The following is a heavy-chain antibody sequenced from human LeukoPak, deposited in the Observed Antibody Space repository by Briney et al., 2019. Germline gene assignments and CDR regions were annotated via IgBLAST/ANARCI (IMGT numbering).Heavy chain of an antibody. D-gene: IGHD2-21*02. V-gene: IGHV3-21*01. CDR1: GFTFSSYS. Sequence: GGSLRLSCAASGFTFSSYSMNWVRQAPGKGLEWVSSISSSSSYIYYADSVKGRFTISRDNAKNSLYLQMNSLRAEDTAVYYCARDGAYCGGDCYSSHYFDYWGQGTLVTVSS. J-gene: IGHJ4*02. CDR2: ISSSSSYI. CDR3: ARDGAYCGGDCYSSHYFDY.